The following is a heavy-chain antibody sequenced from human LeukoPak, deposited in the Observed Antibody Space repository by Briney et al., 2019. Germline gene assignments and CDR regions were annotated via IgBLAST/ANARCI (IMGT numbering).Heavy chain of an antibody. CDR2: ISSSSSNI. V-gene: IGHV3-21*01. Sequence: GGSLRLSCAASGFTFSSYLMNWVRQAPGKGLEWVSSISSSSSNIYYADSVKGRFTISRDNAKNSLYLQMNSLRAEDTAVYYCARDGIAARNVYYYYYMDVWGKGTTVTVSS. J-gene: IGHJ6*03. CDR1: GFTFSSYL. CDR3: ARDGIAARNVYYYYYMDV. D-gene: IGHD6-6*01.